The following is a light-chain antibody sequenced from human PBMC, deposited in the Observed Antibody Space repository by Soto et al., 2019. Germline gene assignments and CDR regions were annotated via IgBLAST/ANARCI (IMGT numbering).Light chain of an antibody. J-gene: IGLJ2*01. CDR1: SSDVGGHNY. CDR2: EVS. CDR3: SSYAGSNNYVV. V-gene: IGLV2-8*01. Sequence: QSALTQPPSASGSPGQSVTISCTGTSSDVGGHNYVSWYQQHPGKAPKLMIYEVSKRPSGVPDRFSGSKSGNTASLTVSGLQAEDEADYYCSSYAGSNNYVVFGGGTKVTVL.